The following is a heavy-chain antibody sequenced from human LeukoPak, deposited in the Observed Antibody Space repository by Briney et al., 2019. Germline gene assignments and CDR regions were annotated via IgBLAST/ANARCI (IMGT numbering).Heavy chain of an antibody. Sequence: SQTLSLTCTVSGGSISSGGYYWSWIRQHPGKGLEWIGYIYYSGSTNYNPSLKSRVTISVDTSKNQFSLKLSSVTAADTAVYYCARGSLATVNVWGQGTTVTVSS. CDR1: GGSISSGGYY. V-gene: IGHV4-31*03. CDR3: ARGSLATVNV. D-gene: IGHD4-17*01. CDR2: IYYSGST. J-gene: IGHJ6*02.